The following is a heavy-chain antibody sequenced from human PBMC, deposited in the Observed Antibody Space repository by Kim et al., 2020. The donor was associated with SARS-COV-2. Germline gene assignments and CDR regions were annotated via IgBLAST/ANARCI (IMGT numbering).Heavy chain of an antibody. CDR2: ISYDGRNQ. V-gene: IGHV3-30*18. D-gene: IGHD3-10*01. J-gene: IGHJ2*01. CDR3: AKRGAGGARGDWHVDL. Sequence: GGSLRLSCAASGFIFSNFGILWVRQAPAKGLEWVAVISYDGRNQYYADSVKGRFTISRDNSKNTLYLQMDSLRTEDTAVYYCAKRGAGGARGDWHVDLWGRGTLVTVSS. CDR1: GFIFSNFG.